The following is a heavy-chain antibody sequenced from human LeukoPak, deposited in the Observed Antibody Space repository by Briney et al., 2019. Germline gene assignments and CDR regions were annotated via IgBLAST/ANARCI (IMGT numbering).Heavy chain of an antibody. J-gene: IGHJ6*04. CDR3: AKVMRLLEWSEEMDV. CDR1: GFAFGSYA. Sequence: TGGSLRLSCAASGFAFGSYAMSWVRQAPGKGLEWVSITMPGRGVTHYGDSVKGRFTISRDNAKNMLYLQMNSLRAEDTAVYYCAKVMRLLEWSEEMDVWGKGTTVTVSS. D-gene: IGHD3-3*01. CDR2: TMPGRGVT. V-gene: IGHV3-23*01.